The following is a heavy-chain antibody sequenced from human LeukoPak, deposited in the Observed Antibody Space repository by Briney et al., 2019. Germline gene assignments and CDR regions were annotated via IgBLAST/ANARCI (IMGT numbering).Heavy chain of an antibody. CDR2: ISGPGADT. Sequence: GGSLRLSCAASGLTFSTYAISWVRQAPGKGLEWVSAISGPGADTYNADSVKGRFTISRDNSKNTLYLQMNSLRAEDVAVYFCAKMSGTYGTTSRVFESWGQGTLVTVSS. CDR3: AKMSGTYGTTSRVFES. CDR1: GLTFSTYA. J-gene: IGHJ4*02. D-gene: IGHD1-1*01. V-gene: IGHV3-23*01.